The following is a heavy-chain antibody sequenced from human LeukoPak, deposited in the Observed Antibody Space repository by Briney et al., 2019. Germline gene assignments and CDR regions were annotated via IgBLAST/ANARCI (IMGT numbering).Heavy chain of an antibody. CDR1: GYSFTNYW. V-gene: IGHV5-51*01. CDR3: ARHPSGRQLANFDY. D-gene: IGHD6-13*01. CDR2: IYPGDSDT. J-gene: IGHJ4*02. Sequence: GESLKISCKGSGYSFTNYWIGWVRQMPGKGLEWMGIIYPGDSDTRNSPSFQGQVTISADKSISTAYLQWSSPKASDTAMYYCARHPSGRQLANFDYWGQGTLVTVSS.